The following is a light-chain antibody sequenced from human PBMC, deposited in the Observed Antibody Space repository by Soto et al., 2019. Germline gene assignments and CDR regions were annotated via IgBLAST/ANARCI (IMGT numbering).Light chain of an antibody. Sequence: EIVLTQSPGTLSLSPGERATISCRASQSVSSSYLAWYQQKPGQAHRLLIYGASSRATGIPDRFSGSGSGTDFTLTISRLEPEDFAVYYCQQYGSSPRLFTFGPGTKVDIK. V-gene: IGKV3-20*01. CDR3: QQYGSSPRLFT. CDR2: GAS. J-gene: IGKJ3*01. CDR1: QSVSSSY.